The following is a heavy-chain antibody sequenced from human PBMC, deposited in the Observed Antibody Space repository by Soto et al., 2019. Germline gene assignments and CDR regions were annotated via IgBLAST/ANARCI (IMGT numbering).Heavy chain of an antibody. J-gene: IGHJ4*02. CDR3: ARDGGRHSGGIDY. V-gene: IGHV1-69*01. Sequence: QVQLVQSGAEVKKPGSSVKVSCKASGGTFSSYSINWVRQAPGQGLEWMGEIIPIFGTANYAQKFQGRVTITADESTSTAYMDLSRLRSEDTAVYYCARDGGRHSGGIDYWGQGNLVTVSS. D-gene: IGHD1-26*01. CDR1: GGTFSSYS. CDR2: IIPIFGTA.